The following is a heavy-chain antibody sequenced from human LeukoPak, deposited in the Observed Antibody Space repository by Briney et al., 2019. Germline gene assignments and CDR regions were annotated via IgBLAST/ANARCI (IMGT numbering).Heavy chain of an antibody. CDR3: ARDGSGIAYYYYGMDV. D-gene: IGHD6-13*01. Sequence: GRSLRLSCAASGFTFSSYWMSSVRQAPGKWLEWVANIKQDGSEKYYVDSVKGRFTISRDNDKNSVYLQMNSLRAEDTAVYYCARDGSGIAYYYYGMDVWGQGNTVIVSS. J-gene: IGHJ6*02. CDR1: GFTFSSYW. V-gene: IGHV3-7*01. CDR2: IKQDGSEK.